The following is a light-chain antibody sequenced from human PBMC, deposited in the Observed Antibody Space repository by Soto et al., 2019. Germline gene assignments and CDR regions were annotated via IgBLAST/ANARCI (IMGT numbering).Light chain of an antibody. V-gene: IGLV2-23*01. Sequence: QSALTQPASVSGSPGQSITISCTGTSSDVGTYNLVSWYQQHPGKAPKFMIYEGSKRPSGVSNRFSGSQSGNTASLTISGLQAEDEADYCCCSYADNNTSLFGGGTKLTVL. J-gene: IGLJ2*01. CDR1: SSDVGTYNL. CDR3: CSYADNNTSL. CDR2: EGS.